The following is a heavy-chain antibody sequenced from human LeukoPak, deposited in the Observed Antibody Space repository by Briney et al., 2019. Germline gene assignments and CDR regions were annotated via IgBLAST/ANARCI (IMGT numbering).Heavy chain of an antibody. CDR1: GGSISNDY. Sequence: SDTLSLTCTVSGGSISNDYWSWIRQAAGKELEWIGRIYTRGSTNYNPSLKSRVTISLDKSKKQFSLNLNSVTAADTAVYYRARGGTYGSGRNQHTTLDYWGQGTLVTVSS. CDR3: ARGGTYGSGRNQHTTLDY. J-gene: IGHJ4*02. D-gene: IGHD3-10*01. V-gene: IGHV4-4*07. CDR2: IYTRGST.